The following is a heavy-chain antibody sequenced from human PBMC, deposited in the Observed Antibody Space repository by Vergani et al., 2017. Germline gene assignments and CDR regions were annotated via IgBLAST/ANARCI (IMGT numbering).Heavy chain of an antibody. CDR3: ARELPLMAARTPIYGMDG. J-gene: IGHJ6*02. CDR2: ISAYTGNT. V-gene: IGHV1-18*01. CDR1: GYTFTSYG. Sequence: QVQLVQSGAEVKKPGASVKVSCKASGYTFTSYGISWVRQAPGQGLEWMGWISAYTGNTNYAQKLQGRVTMTTDTSTSTAYMELRSLRSDDTAVYYCARELPLMAARTPIYGMDGWGQGTTVTVSS. D-gene: IGHD6-6*01.